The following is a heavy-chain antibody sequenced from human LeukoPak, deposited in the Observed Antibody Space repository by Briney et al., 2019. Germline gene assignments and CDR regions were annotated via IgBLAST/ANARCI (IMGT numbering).Heavy chain of an antibody. Sequence: GASVKVSCKASGYTFIGHYMHWVRQAPGQGLEWMGRINPNSGGTNYAQKFQGRVTMTRDTSISTAYMELSRLRSDDTAVYYCARVGGRWELQYYFDYWGQGTLVTVSS. CDR1: GYTFIGHY. CDR2: INPNSGGT. V-gene: IGHV1-2*06. D-gene: IGHD1-26*01. CDR3: ARVGGRWELQYYFDY. J-gene: IGHJ4*02.